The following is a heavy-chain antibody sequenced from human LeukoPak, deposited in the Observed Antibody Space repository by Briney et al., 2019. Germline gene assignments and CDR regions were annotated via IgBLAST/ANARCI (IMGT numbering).Heavy chain of an antibody. D-gene: IGHD2-15*01. CDR2: IYYSGST. CDR1: GGSISSYY. CDR3: ARVGGDCRGGSCGCSYYYRTS. V-gene: IGHV4-59*01. J-gene: IGHJ6*03. Sequence: SETLSLTCTVSGGSISSYYWSWIRQPPGKGLEWIGYIYYSGSTNYNPSLKSRVTISVDTSKNQFSLKLSSVTAADTAVYYCARVGGDCRGGSCGCSYYYRTSGAKGPRSPSP.